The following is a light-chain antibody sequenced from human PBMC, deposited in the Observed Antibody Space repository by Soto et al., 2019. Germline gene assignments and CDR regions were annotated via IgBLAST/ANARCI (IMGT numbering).Light chain of an antibody. CDR3: AAWDDSLRGV. J-gene: IGLJ3*02. Sequence: QSVLTQPPSASGTPGQRVTISXXGSXSNIGSSYVYWYQQLPGTAPKXXIXXXDQRPSGVPDRFSGSKSGTSASLAISGLRSEDEADYYCAAWDDSLRGVFXGGTKLTVL. V-gene: IGLV1-47*01. CDR2: XXD. CDR1: XSNIGSSY.